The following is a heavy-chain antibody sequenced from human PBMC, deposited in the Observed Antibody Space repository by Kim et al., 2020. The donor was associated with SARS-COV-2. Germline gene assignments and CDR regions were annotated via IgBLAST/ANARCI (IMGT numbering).Heavy chain of an antibody. V-gene: IGHV4-39*01. CDR3: ARPITDSSSWNYFDY. Sequence: SETLSLTCTVSGGSISSSSYYWGWIRQPPGKGLEWIGSIYYSGSTYYNPSLKSRVTISVDTSKNQFSLKLSSVTAADTAVYYCARPITDSSSWNYFDYWGQGTLVTVSS. CDR2: IYYSGST. D-gene: IGHD6-13*01. J-gene: IGHJ4*02. CDR1: GGSISSSSYY.